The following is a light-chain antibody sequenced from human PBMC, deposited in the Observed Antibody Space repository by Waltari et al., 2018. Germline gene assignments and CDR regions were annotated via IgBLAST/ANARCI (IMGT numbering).Light chain of an antibody. J-gene: IGKJ4*01. CDR3: QQRSKSPLA. V-gene: IGKV3-11*01. Sequence: EIVLTQSPATLSLSPGERATLSCRASQPVSSYLAWYQQKPGQAPRLLIYDASNRATDIPARFSGSGSGTDFTLTISSLEPEDFAVYYCQQRSKSPLAFGGGTKVEIK. CDR1: QPVSSY. CDR2: DAS.